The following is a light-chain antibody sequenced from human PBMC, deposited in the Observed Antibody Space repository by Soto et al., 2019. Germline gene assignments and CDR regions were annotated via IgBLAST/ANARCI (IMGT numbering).Light chain of an antibody. Sequence: QSALTQPASVSGAPGQSITISCTGTSSDIGTYNYVSWYQQHPGKAPKLMLYEVSNRPSGVSNRFFGSKSGNTASLTISGLQADDEADYFCNSYTSSSTLYVFGTGTKLTVL. CDR3: NSYTSSSTLYV. CDR2: EVS. V-gene: IGLV2-14*01. J-gene: IGLJ1*01. CDR1: SSDIGTYNY.